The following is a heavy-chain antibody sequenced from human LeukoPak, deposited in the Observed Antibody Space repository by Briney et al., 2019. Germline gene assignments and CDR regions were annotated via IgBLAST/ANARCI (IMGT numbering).Heavy chain of an antibody. CDR2: ISSSGSTI. V-gene: IGHV3-11*01. J-gene: IGHJ6*02. CDR1: GFTFSDYY. CDR3: ARVGSSSSAHYYYYGMDV. Sequence: PGGSLRLSCAASGFTFSDYYMSWIRQAPGEGLEWVSYISSSGSTIYYADSVKGRFTISRDNAKNSLYLQMNSLRAEDTAVYYCARVGSSSSAHYYYYGMDVWGQGTTVTVSS. D-gene: IGHD6-6*01.